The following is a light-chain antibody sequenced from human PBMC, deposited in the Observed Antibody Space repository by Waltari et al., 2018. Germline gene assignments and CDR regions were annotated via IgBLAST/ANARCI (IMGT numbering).Light chain of an antibody. Sequence: QSVLTQPPSASGTPGQRVTISCSGSSSNIGGNAVNWYQHLPGTAPKLLIYNNRRRPSGVPDRFSGSTPGTSASLAISELQSGDEADYYCAAWDDSLNGFYVFGTGTKVTVL. CDR3: AAWDDSLNGFYV. CDR2: NNR. J-gene: IGLJ1*01. CDR1: SSNIGGNA. V-gene: IGLV1-44*01.